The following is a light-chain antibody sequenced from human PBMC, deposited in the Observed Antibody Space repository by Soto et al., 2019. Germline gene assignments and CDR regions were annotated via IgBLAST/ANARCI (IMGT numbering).Light chain of an antibody. V-gene: IGKV1-5*03. J-gene: IGKJ4*01. CDR3: QHFYTFPIT. CDR1: QSISNF. Sequence: DIQMTQSPSTLSASVGDRVTITCRASQSISNFLAWYQRLPGKAPKLLIYRASGLERGVTSRFIGGGSGTAFTLTISSLQLDDFASYFCQHFYTFPITFGGGTKVEIK. CDR2: RAS.